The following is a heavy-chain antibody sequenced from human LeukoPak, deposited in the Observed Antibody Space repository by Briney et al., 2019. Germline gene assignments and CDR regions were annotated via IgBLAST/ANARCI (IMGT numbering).Heavy chain of an antibody. CDR3: ARRNHYFYYMDV. Sequence: NPSETLSLTCTVSGGSISSYYWSWIRQSPVKGLEGIGYIFPSGSAFYNPPLESRDTISLDTSENQFSLTLSSVTAADTAVYYCARRNHYFYYMDVWGKGTTVTVSS. V-gene: IGHV4-4*09. CDR1: GGSISSYY. CDR2: IFPSGSA. J-gene: IGHJ6*03.